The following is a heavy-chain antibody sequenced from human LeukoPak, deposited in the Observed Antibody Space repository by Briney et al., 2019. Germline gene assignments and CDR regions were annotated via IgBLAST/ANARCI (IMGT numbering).Heavy chain of an antibody. V-gene: IGHV4-39*01. CDR3: ARHRRGPAARGTVDY. CDR2: IYYSGST. J-gene: IGHJ4*02. D-gene: IGHD2-2*01. Sequence: PSETLSLTCTVSGGSISSSSYYWGWIRQPPGKGLEWIGSIYYSGSTYYNPSLKSRVTISVDTSKNQFSLELSSVTAADTAVYYCARHRRGPAARGTVDYWGQGTLVTVSS. CDR1: GGSISSSSYY.